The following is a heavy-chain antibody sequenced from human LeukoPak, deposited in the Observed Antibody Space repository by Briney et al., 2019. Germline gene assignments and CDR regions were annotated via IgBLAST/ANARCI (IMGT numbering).Heavy chain of an antibody. Sequence: SQTLSLTCTVSGGSISSGSYYWSWIRQPAGKGLEWIGRIYTSGSTNYNPSLKSRVTISVDTSKNQFSLKLSSVTAADTAVYYCARHSPGYYYGSGSYRPYYFDYWGQGTLVTVSS. J-gene: IGHJ4*02. V-gene: IGHV4-61*02. CDR1: GGSISSGSYY. CDR2: IYTSGST. CDR3: ARHSPGYYYGSGSYRPYYFDY. D-gene: IGHD3-10*01.